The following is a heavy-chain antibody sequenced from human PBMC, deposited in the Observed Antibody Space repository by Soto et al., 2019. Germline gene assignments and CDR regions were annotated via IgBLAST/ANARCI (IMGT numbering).Heavy chain of an antibody. Sequence: PGGSLRLSCAASGFTFSDYYMSWIRQAPGKGLEWVTFISSSNNYIQYADSVKGRFTVSRDNAKNLLFLQMNSLRAEDTAVYYCAREGYCSSTTCHYGMDVWGQGTTVTVSS. V-gene: IGHV3-11*06. D-gene: IGHD2-2*01. CDR1: GFTFSDYY. CDR2: ISSSNNYI. J-gene: IGHJ6*02. CDR3: AREGYCSSTTCHYGMDV.